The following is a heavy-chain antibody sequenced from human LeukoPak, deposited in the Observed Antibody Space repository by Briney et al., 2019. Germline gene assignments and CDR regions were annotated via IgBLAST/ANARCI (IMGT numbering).Heavy chain of an antibody. CDR1: GYTFTGYY. V-gene: IGHV1-2*02. CDR2: INPNSGGT. CDR3: ASSQRGVVPAASWFDP. Sequence: GASVKVSCKASGYTFTGYYMHWVRQAPGQGLEWMGWINPNSGGTNYAQKFQGRVTMTRDTSISTASMELSRLRSDDTAAYYCASSQRGVVPAASWFDPWGQGTLVTVSS. J-gene: IGHJ5*02. D-gene: IGHD2-2*01.